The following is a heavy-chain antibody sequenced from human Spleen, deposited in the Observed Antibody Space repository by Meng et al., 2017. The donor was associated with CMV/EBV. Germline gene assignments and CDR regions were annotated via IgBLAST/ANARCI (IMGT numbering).Heavy chain of an antibody. V-gene: IGHV1-2*02. J-gene: IGHJ5*02. CDR1: GYSFTDYS. Sequence: ASGYSFTDYSIHWVRQAPGQGLEWMGWIIPNSAGTYYAQKVQGRVTMARGTSISTAYMEITRLKSTDTAVYYYAREGPPYRGYSFTSCGQGTLVTVSS. CDR3: AREGPPYRGYSFTS. D-gene: IGHD3-10*01. CDR2: IIPNSAGT.